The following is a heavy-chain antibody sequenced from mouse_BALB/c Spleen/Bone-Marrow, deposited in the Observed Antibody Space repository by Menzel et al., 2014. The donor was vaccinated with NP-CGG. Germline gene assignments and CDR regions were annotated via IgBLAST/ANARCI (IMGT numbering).Heavy chain of an antibody. Sequence: EVKLMESGPELVKPGASGKMSCKASGYTFTSYVIHWVQQKPGQGLEWIGYINRYNDGTKYNEKFKGQVTLTSDKSSNTAYMELSSLTSEDSAVYYCARGANGYNGDWFAYWGQGTLVTVSA. CDR2: INRYNDGT. J-gene: IGHJ3*01. D-gene: IGHD2-2*01. CDR3: ARGANGYNGDWFAY. V-gene: IGHV1-14*01. CDR1: GYTFTSYV.